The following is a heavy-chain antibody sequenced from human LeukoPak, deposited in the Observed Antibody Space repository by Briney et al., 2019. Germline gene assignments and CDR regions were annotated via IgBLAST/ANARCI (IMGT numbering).Heavy chain of an antibody. D-gene: IGHD3-22*01. CDR2: ISYNSGNT. V-gene: IGHV3-9*01. CDR3: ARVLDSSGYYEPYYDY. Sequence: GRSLRLSCAASGFRFDDYAMHWFRQAPGKGLEWVSVISYNSGNTGYADSVKGRFTISRDNAKNSLYLQMNSLRAEDTALYYCARVLDSSGYYEPYYDYWGQGTLVTVSS. J-gene: IGHJ4*02. CDR1: GFRFDDYA.